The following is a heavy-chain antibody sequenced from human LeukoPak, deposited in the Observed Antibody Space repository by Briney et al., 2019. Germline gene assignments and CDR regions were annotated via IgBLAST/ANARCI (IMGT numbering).Heavy chain of an antibody. CDR2: IYYSGST. CDR1: GGSISSYY. Sequence: PSETLSLTCTVSGGSISSYYWSWIRQPPGRGLGWIGYIYYSGSTNYNPSLKSRVTMSVDTSKNQFSLELSSVTAADTAVYYCARDRYYRDSSGYSGGRWFDPWGQGTLVTVSS. D-gene: IGHD3-22*01. CDR3: ARDRYYRDSSGYSGGRWFDP. V-gene: IGHV4-59*01. J-gene: IGHJ5*02.